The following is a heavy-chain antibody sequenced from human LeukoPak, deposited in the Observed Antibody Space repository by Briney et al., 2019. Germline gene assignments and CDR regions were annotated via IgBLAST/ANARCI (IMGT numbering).Heavy chain of an antibody. J-gene: IGHJ3*02. V-gene: IGHV4-61*02. Sequence: PSETLSLTCTVSGGSISSGGYYWSWIQQPAGKGLEWIGRIYTSGSTNYNPSLKSRVTMSVDTSKNQFSLKLSSVTAADTAVYYCARALRELGLEAFDIWGQGTMVTVSS. CDR3: ARALRELGLEAFDI. D-gene: IGHD7-27*01. CDR2: IYTSGST. CDR1: GGSISSGGYY.